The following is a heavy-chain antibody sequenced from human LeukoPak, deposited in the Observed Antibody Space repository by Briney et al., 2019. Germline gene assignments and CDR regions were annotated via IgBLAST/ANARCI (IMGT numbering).Heavy chain of an antibody. D-gene: IGHD6-19*01. CDR1: GFTFEDYG. Sequence: PGGSLRLSCAASGFTFEDYGMSWVRHVPGKVLEWVSSISHNGGGTGEVDSVKRRFTISRDNAKNTLYLQMNSLRAEDTAVYYCALEAVAGTYDAFDIWGQGTMVTVSS. CDR3: ALEAVAGTYDAFDI. CDR2: ISHNGGGT. V-gene: IGHV3-20*04. J-gene: IGHJ3*02.